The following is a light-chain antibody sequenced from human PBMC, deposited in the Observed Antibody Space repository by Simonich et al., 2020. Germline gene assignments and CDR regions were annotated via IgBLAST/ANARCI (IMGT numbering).Light chain of an antibody. Sequence: QSVLTQPPSASGTPGQRVTISCSGSSSNIGSNYVYGYQQLPGTAPKCPIYRNNQRPSGVPDRFSGSKSGTSASLAISGLRSEDEADYYCAAWDDSLSGVVFGGGTKLTVL. J-gene: IGLJ2*01. CDR1: SSNIGSNY. V-gene: IGLV1-47*01. CDR2: RNN. CDR3: AAWDDSLSGVV.